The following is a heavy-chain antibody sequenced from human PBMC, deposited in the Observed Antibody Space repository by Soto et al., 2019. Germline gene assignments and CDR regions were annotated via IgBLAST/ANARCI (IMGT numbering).Heavy chain of an antibody. Sequence: GGSLRLSCVGSGYRFSEYAMAWIRQAPGKGLEWVTGVTSSAIATYYADSVKGRFTISRDNAKNTLYLQMNSLRAEDTAVYYCTSDTFGARDSWGQGTLITVSS. CDR3: TSDTFGARDS. V-gene: IGHV3-23*01. D-gene: IGHD2-15*01. J-gene: IGHJ4*02. CDR1: GYRFSEYA. CDR2: VTSSAIAT.